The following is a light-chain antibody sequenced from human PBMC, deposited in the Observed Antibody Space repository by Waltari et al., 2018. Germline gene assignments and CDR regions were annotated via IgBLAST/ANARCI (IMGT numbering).Light chain of an antibody. J-gene: IGKJ1*01. V-gene: IGKV4-1*01. CDR1: KRVFYSPNNKNS. CDR2: WAS. CDR3: HQYYDTPWT. Sequence: DIVMTQSPDSLAVSLGERATINCKSSKRVFYSPNNKNSLAGYQQKPGRPPKLPIYWASIRESGVPDRVSGSGSGTDFTLTISSLQTEDVAVYYCHQYYDTPWTFGQGTKVEIK.